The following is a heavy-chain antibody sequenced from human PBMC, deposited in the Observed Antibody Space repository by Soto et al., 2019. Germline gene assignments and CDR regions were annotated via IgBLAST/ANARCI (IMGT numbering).Heavy chain of an antibody. CDR1: GFTFSSYS. CDR2: ISSSSSYI. J-gene: IGHJ4*02. CDR3: ARDFEYQLPFDY. V-gene: IGHV3-21*01. D-gene: IGHD2-2*01. Sequence: PGGSLRLSCAASGFTFSSYSMNWVRQAPGKGLEWVSSISSSSSYIYYADSVKGRFTISRDNAKNSLYLQMNSLRAEDTAVYYCARDFEYQLPFDYWGQGTLVTVSS.